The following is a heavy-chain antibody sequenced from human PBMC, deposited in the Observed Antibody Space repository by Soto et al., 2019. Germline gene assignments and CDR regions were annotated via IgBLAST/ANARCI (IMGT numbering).Heavy chain of an antibody. CDR2: IYYSGST. V-gene: IGHV4-31*03. CDR3: ARDNYDSSGYQVS. J-gene: IGHJ4*02. CDR1: GGSISSGGYY. Sequence: SETLSLTCTVSGGSISSGGYYWSWIRQHPGKGLEWIGYIYYSGSTYYNPSLKSRVTISVDTSKNQFSLRLSSVTAADTAVYYCARDNYDSSGYQVSWGQGPLVTVSS. D-gene: IGHD3-22*01.